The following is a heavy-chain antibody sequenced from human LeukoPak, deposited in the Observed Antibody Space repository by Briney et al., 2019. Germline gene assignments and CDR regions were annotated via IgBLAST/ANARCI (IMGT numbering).Heavy chain of an antibody. D-gene: IGHD5-24*01. Sequence: GGSLRLSCAASGFTFSSYGMSWVRQAPGKGLEWVSAISGSGGSTYYADSVKGRFTISRDNAKNSLYLQMNSLRAEDTALYYCAKDMTRDGPKQKGRAFDIWGQGTMVTVS. CDR3: AKDMTRDGPKQKGRAFDI. CDR1: GFTFSSYG. J-gene: IGHJ3*02. V-gene: IGHV3-23*01. CDR2: ISGSGGST.